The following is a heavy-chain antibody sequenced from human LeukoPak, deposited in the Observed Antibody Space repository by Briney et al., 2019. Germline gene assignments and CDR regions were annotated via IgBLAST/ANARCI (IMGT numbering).Heavy chain of an antibody. J-gene: IGHJ4*02. CDR3: TRHRYGDSGGDFDY. CDR2: ISGSGGST. V-gene: IGHV3-23*01. Sequence: PGGSLRLSCAASGFTFSSDAMSWVRQAPGKGLEWVSAISGSGGSTYYADSVKGRFTISRHDSRNTAYLQMNSLQIEDTAVYFCTRHRYGDSGGDFDYWGQGTLVTVSS. D-gene: IGHD4-17*01. CDR1: GFTFSSDA.